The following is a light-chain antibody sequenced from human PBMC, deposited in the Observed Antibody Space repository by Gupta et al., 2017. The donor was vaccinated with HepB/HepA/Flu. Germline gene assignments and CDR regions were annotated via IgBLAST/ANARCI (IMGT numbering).Light chain of an antibody. CDR3: QHRSNWLCS. CDR2: DAS. CDR1: QSVSSY. V-gene: IGKV3-11*01. Sequence: EIVLTQSPATLSLSPGERATLSCRASQSVSSYLAWYQQKPGQAPRLLIYDASNRATGFPARFSGSGCGTEFTLTISRREPEDFAVYYCQHRSNWLCSFGQGTKVEIK. J-gene: IGKJ2*02.